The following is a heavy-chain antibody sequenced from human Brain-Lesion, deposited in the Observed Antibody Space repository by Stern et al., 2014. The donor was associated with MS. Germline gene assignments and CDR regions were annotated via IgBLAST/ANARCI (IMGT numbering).Heavy chain of an antibody. D-gene: IGHD3-22*01. J-gene: IGHJ4*02. Sequence: VHLVESGAEVKKPGASVKVSCKASGYTFTGYYMHWVRQAPGQGLEWMGWTNPKSGGTNYAQKFQGWVTMTRVTSINTAYMELSRLRSDDTAVYYRATYYYYSTGYTDFWGQGNLVTVSS. V-gene: IGHV1-2*04. CDR3: ATYYYYSTGYTDF. CDR1: GYTFTGYY. CDR2: TNPKSGGT.